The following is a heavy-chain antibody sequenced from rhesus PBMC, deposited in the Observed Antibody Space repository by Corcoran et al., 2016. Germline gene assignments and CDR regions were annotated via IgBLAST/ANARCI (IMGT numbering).Heavy chain of an antibody. J-gene: IGHJ4*01. CDR1: GGSININY. CDR3: ARGNTGFDQ. CDR2: VSSGGST. Sequence: QLQLQESGPGLVKPSETLSLTCAVSGGSININYWSWIRQPPGKGLEWVGRVSSGGSTDYNPSLKSRVTSSTDTSKNQFSLRLSSVTDADTAVYYCARGNTGFDQWGQGVLLTVSS. V-gene: IGHV4-173*01. D-gene: IGHD2-21*01.